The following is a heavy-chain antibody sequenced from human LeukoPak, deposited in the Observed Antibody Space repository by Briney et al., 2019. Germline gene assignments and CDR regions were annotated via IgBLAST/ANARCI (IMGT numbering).Heavy chain of an antibody. Sequence: ASVKVSCKASGYTFTSYGISWVRQAPGQRLEWMGWISAYNGNTNYAQKLQGRVTMTTDTSTSTAYMELRSLRSDDTAVYYCARAPPRDYVWGSYRLMLPRWFDPWGQGTLVTVSS. J-gene: IGHJ5*02. CDR2: ISAYNGNT. CDR1: GYTFTSYG. V-gene: IGHV1-18*01. D-gene: IGHD3-16*02. CDR3: ARAPPRDYVWGSYRLMLPRWFDP.